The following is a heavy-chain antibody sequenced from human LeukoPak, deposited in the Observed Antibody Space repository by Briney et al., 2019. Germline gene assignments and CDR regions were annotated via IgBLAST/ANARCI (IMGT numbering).Heavy chain of an antibody. Sequence: SVKVSCKASGGTFSSYAISWVRQAPGQGLEWMGGIIPIFGTANYAQKFQGRVTITADEATSTAYMERSSLRSEDTAVYYCAREVPPDGSGSPGGTIAEPYFDYWGQGTLVTVSS. J-gene: IGHJ4*02. V-gene: IGHV1-69*13. CDR2: IIPIFGTA. CDR3: AREVPPDGSGSPGGTIAEPYFDY. D-gene: IGHD3-10*01. CDR1: GGTFSSYA.